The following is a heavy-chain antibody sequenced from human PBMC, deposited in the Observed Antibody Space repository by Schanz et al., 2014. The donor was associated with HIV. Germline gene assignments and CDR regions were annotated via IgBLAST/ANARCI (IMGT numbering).Heavy chain of an antibody. Sequence: QVQLVESGGGVVQPGRSLRLSCEASGFTFDNYGMHWVRQAPGKALEWVAVISHDGTNKFYAGSGKGRFTISRDNSKNTVYLQAKSLRPEDTAVYYCAKDRNQYDSRYIGKGNYYYYYGMDVWGQGTTVTVSS. V-gene: IGHV3-30*18. D-gene: IGHD3-22*01. J-gene: IGHJ6*02. CDR2: ISHDGTNK. CDR1: GFTFDNYG. CDR3: AKDRNQYDSRYIGKGNYYYYYGMDV.